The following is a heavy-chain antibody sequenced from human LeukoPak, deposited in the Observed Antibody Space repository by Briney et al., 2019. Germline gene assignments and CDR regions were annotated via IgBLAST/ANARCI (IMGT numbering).Heavy chain of an antibody. CDR1: GYSISSGYY. CDR3: ARDQGIAAAGTSAGGY. CDR2: IYHSGST. D-gene: IGHD6-13*01. Sequence: PSETLSLTCTVSGYSISSGYYWGWIRQPPGKGLEWIGSIYHSGSTYYNPSLKSRVTISVDTSKNQFSLKLSSVTAADTAVYYCARDQGIAAAGTSAGGYWGQGTLVTVSS. V-gene: IGHV4-38-2*02. J-gene: IGHJ4*02.